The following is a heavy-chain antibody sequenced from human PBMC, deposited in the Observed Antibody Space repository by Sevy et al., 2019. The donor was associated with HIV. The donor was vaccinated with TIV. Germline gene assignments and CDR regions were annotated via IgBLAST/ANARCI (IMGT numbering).Heavy chain of an antibody. Sequence: GGSLRLSCAASGFTFSSYGMHWVRQAPGKGLEWVAVISYDGRNKYYADSVKGRFTISRDNSKNTLYLQMNSLRAEDTAVYYCAKWARNCSGGSCYSAEYFQHWGQGTLVTVSS. CDR2: ISYDGRNK. J-gene: IGHJ1*01. D-gene: IGHD2-15*01. CDR3: AKWARNCSGGSCYSAEYFQH. V-gene: IGHV3-30*18. CDR1: GFTFSSYG.